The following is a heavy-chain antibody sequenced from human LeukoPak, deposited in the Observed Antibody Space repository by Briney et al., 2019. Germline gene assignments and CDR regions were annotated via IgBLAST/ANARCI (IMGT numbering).Heavy chain of an antibody. D-gene: IGHD5-24*01. V-gene: IGHV1-2*02. CDR2: INPNSGGT. CDR3: ARVYGYVYSDYYFDY. Sequence: ASVKVSCKASGYTFTGYYMHWVRQAPGQGLEWMGWINPNSGGTNYAQKFQGRVTMTRDTSISTAYMELSRLRSDDTAVYYCARVYGYVYSDYYFDYWGQGTLVTVSS. CDR1: GYTFTGYY. J-gene: IGHJ4*02.